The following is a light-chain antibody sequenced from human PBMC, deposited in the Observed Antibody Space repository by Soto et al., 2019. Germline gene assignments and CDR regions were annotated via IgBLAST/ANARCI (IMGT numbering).Light chain of an antibody. CDR2: SNN. J-gene: IGLJ1*01. V-gene: IGLV1-44*01. CDR3: AAWDDSLNASYV. CDR1: SSNIGSNT. Sequence: QSVLTQPPSASGTPGQRVTISCSGSSSNIGSNTVNWYQQLPGTAPKLLIYSNNQRPSGVPDRFSGSKSGTSASLAISGLQSEYEADYYCAAWDDSLNASYVFGTGTKLTVL.